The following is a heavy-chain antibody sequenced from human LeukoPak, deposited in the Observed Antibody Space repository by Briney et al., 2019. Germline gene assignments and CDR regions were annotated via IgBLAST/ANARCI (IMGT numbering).Heavy chain of an antibody. CDR1: GFTFSRYW. CDR2: IKQDGSEK. D-gene: IGHD6-6*01. J-gene: IGHJ4*02. V-gene: IGHV3-7*01. Sequence: PGGSLRLSCAASGFTFSRYWMSWVRQAPGKGLEWVANIKQDGSEKYYVDSVKGRFTISRDNAKNSLYLQMNSLRAEDTAVYYCAKDQVSSSAPEVDYWGQGTLVTVSS. CDR3: AKDQVSSSAPEVDY.